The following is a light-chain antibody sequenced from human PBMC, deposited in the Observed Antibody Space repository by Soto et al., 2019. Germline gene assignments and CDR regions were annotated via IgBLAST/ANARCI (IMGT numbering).Light chain of an antibody. V-gene: IGKV3-15*01. CDR1: QSVCNN. Sequence: EIVMTQSPATLSVSPGERATLSCRASQSVCNNLAWYQQKPGQAPRLLIYGASIRATGIPARFSGSGSGTEFTLTISSLQSEDFAVYYCQQYNNWPRTCGQGTKVEIK. CDR2: GAS. J-gene: IGKJ1*01. CDR3: QQYNNWPRT.